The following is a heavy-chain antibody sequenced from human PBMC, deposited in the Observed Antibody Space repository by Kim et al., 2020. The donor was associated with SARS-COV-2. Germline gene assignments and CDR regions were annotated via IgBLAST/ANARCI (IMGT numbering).Heavy chain of an antibody. J-gene: IGHJ3*01. CDR2: INHSGST. D-gene: IGHD3-10*01. Sequence: SETLSLTCAVYGGSFSGYYWSWIRQPPGKGLEWIGEINHSGSTNYNPSLKSRVTISVDTSKNQFSLKLSSVTAADTAVYYCARGRPWFGDWGQGKMVTVS. V-gene: IGHV4-34*01. CDR3: ARGRPWFGD. CDR1: GGSFSGYY.